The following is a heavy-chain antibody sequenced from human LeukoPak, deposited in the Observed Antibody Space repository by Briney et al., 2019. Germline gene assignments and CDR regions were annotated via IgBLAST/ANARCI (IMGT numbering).Heavy chain of an antibody. Sequence: GGSLRLSCAASGFTFSSYAMSWVRQAPGKGLEWVAYIKKTGSETYYVDSVKGRFTITRDNTRNSLFLQMYSLRAEDTAVYFCAREDGYCSGGNCYSYFDSWGQGTLVTVSS. CDR2: IKKTGSET. D-gene: IGHD2-15*01. CDR1: GFTFSSYA. J-gene: IGHJ4*02. CDR3: AREDGYCSGGNCYSYFDS. V-gene: IGHV3-7*01.